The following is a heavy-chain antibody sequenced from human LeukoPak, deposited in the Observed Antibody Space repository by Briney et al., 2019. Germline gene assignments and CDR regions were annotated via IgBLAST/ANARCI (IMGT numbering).Heavy chain of an antibody. CDR1: GFTFSSYG. J-gene: IGHJ6*04. D-gene: IGHD3-10*02. CDR3: AELGITMIGGV. V-gene: IGHV3-30*02. CDR2: IQYDGSNE. Sequence: GGSLRLSCAASGFTFSSYGMHWVRQAPGKGLEWVAYIQYDGSNEQYADSVKGRFSISRDSSKNTLYLQMNSLRAEDTAVYYCAELGITMIGGVWGKGTTVTISS.